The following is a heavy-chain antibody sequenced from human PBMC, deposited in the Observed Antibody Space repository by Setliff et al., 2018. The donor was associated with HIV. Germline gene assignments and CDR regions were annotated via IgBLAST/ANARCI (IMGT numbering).Heavy chain of an antibody. Sequence: GGSLRLSCAASGFAFSGHQMSWVRQAPGKGLEWVAKMKQDGSDKYYVDSVKGRFTISRDNAKNSLYLQMNSLRAEDTAMYYCARDWRHGYDLNFGYWGQGTLVTVSS. CDR2: MKQDGSDK. CDR3: ARDWRHGYDLNFGY. CDR1: GFAFSGHQ. V-gene: IGHV3-7*01. D-gene: IGHD5-12*01. J-gene: IGHJ4*02.